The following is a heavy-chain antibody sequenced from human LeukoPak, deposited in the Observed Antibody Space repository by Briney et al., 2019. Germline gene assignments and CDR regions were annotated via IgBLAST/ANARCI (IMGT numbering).Heavy chain of an antibody. J-gene: IGHJ6*03. D-gene: IGHD3-10*01. CDR3: ARVIKGVAAPAYYYYYMDV. Sequence: GASVTVSCKASGYTFTGYYMHWVRQAPGQGREWMGWINPNSGGTNYAQKFQGRVTMTRDTSISTAYMELSRLRSDDTAVYYCARVIKGVAAPAYYYYYMDVWGKGTTVTVSS. CDR1: GYTFTGYY. CDR2: INPNSGGT. V-gene: IGHV1-2*02.